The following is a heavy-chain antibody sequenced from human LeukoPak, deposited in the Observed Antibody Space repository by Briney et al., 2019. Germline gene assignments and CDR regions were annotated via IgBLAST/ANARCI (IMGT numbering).Heavy chain of an antibody. CDR2: IYYSGST. D-gene: IGHD5-18*01. CDR1: GGSISSYY. Sequence: PSETLSLTCTVSGGSISSYYWSWIRQTPGKGLEWIGYIYYSGSTKYNPSLKSRVTISVDTSKNQFSPKLSSVTAADTAVYYCARHVQDTAMVTPLYYFDYWGQGTLVTVSS. J-gene: IGHJ4*02. V-gene: IGHV4-59*08. CDR3: ARHVQDTAMVTPLYYFDY.